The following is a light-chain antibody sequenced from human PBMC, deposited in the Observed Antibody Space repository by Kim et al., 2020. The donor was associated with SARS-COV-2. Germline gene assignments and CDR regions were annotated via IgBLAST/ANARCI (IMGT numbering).Light chain of an antibody. CDR3: QSWDSSVV. V-gene: IGLV3-1*01. CDR1: KLGDKY. J-gene: IGLJ3*02. Sequence: PVSPGQTASITCSGHKLGDKYASWHQQRQGQSPVLVIYQDTKRPSGIPERFSGSNSGNTATLTISGTQAMDEADYYCQSWDSSVVFGGGTQLTVL. CDR2: QDT.